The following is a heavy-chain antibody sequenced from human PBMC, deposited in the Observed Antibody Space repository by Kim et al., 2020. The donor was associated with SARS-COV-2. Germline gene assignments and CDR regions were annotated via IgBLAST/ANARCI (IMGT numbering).Heavy chain of an antibody. V-gene: IGHV5-51*01. D-gene: IGHD3-10*01. Sequence: RYSPSFQGQRTISAAKSISTAYLQWSSLKASDTAMYYCARHQAGGDAFDIWGQGTMVTVSS. J-gene: IGHJ3*02. CDR3: ARHQAGGDAFDI.